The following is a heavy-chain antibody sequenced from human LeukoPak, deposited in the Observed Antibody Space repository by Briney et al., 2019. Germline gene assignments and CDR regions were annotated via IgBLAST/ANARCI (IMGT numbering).Heavy chain of an antibody. D-gene: IGHD4-23*01. CDR2: MNPNSGNT. Sequence: ASVKVSCKASGYTFTSYDINWVRQATGRGLEWMGWMNPNSGNTGYAQKFQGRVTITRNTSISTAYMELSSLRSEDTAVYYCARGVGPGYGGLYYYYYYMDVWGKGTTVTVSS. CDR3: ARGVGPGYGGLYYYYYYMDV. CDR1: GYTFTSYD. J-gene: IGHJ6*03. V-gene: IGHV1-8*03.